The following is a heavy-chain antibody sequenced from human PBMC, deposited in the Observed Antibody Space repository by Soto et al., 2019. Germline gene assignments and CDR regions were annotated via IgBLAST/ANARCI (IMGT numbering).Heavy chain of an antibody. CDR3: AKDSAYYDFWSGYPHNWFDP. V-gene: IGHV3-23*01. Sequence: VQLLESGGGLVQPGGSLRLSCAASGFTFSSYAMSWVRQAPGKGLEWVSAISGSGGSTYYADSVKGRFTISRDNSKNTLYLQMNSLRAEDTAVYYCAKDSAYYDFWSGYPHNWFDPWGQGTLVTVSS. J-gene: IGHJ5*02. CDR2: ISGSGGST. CDR1: GFTFSSYA. D-gene: IGHD3-3*01.